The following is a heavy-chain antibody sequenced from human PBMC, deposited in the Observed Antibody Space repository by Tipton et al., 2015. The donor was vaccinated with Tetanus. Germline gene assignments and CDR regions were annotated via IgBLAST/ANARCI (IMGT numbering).Heavy chain of an antibody. CDR1: GGTFSSYA. Sequence: QSGAEVKKPGSSVKVSCKASGGTFSSYAISWVRQAPGQGLEWMGGIIPMFGTRNYAQKFQDRVTIVADESTTTAYMELSSLTSEDTAVYHCACQSGQDAFDIWGQGTMVTVSS. CDR3: ACQSGQDAFDI. D-gene: IGHD3-3*01. J-gene: IGHJ3*02. V-gene: IGHV1-69*01. CDR2: IIPMFGTR.